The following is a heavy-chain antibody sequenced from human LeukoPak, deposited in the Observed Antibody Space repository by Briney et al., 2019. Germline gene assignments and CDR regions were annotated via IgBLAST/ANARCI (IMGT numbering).Heavy chain of an antibody. J-gene: IGHJ5*02. CDR2: VNPNSGGT. CDR3: ARGHSSGYQDWFDP. V-gene: IGHV1-2*02. Sequence: ASVKVSCKASGCTFTGCYMHWVRQAPGQGLEGMGWVNPNSGGTNYAQKLQGRVTMTTDTSTSTDYMELRSLRSDDTAVYYCARGHSSGYQDWFDPWGQGTLVTVSS. D-gene: IGHD3-22*01. CDR1: GCTFTGCY.